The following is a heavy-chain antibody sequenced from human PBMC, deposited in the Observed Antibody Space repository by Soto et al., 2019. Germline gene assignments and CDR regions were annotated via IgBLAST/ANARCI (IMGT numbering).Heavy chain of an antibody. D-gene: IGHD3-22*01. CDR1: GYTFTGYY. J-gene: IGHJ4*02. Sequence: SVKVSCKASGYTFTGYYMHWVRQAPGQGLEWMGWINPNSGGTNYAQKFQGRVTMTRDTSISTAYMELSRLRSDDTAVYYRARDYYDSSGPTTYWGQGTLVTSPQ. CDR2: INPNSGGT. CDR3: ARDYYDSSGPTTY. V-gene: IGHV1-2*02.